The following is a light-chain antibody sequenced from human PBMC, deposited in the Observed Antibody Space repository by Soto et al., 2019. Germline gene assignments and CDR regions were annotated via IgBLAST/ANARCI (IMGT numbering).Light chain of an antibody. V-gene: IGKV1-5*03. CDR2: KAS. CDR3: QQNNNYWT. J-gene: IGKJ1*01. Sequence: DIQMTQSPSTLSASVGDRVTITCRASQSISYWLAWYQQKPGKAPNLLIYKASSLESGVPSRFSGSGSGTEFTLTISSLQPDDFATYYCQQNNNYWTFVQGTKVEIK. CDR1: QSISYW.